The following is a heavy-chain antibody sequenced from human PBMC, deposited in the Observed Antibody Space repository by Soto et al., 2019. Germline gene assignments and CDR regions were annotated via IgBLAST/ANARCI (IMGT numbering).Heavy chain of an antibody. CDR2: ISYDGSNK. CDR3: ASLVNPYYYGAVSVRDWFDP. D-gene: IGHD3-10*01. CDR1: GFTFSSYA. V-gene: IGHV3-30-3*01. J-gene: IGHJ5*02. Sequence: QVQLVESGGGVVQPGRSLRLSCAASGFTFSSYAMHWVRQAPGKGLEWVAVISYDGSNKYYADSVKGRFTISRDNSKNSLYLQMIGRRDEDTAVYCCASLVNPYYYGAVSVRDWFDPWGQGTLVTVSS.